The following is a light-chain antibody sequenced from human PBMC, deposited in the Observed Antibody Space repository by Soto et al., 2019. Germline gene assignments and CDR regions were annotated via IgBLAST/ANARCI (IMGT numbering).Light chain of an antibody. J-gene: IGKJ1*01. CDR3: QYYDSSRT. CDR1: QSVRSDF. Sequence: ELVLTQSPGTLSLSPGERATLSCRASQSVRSDFLAWFQQKPGQAPRLLIYGASKRATGIPDRFSGSGSGTDFTLTISRLEPEDFVVYYCQYYDSSRTFGQGTKVEIK. CDR2: GAS. V-gene: IGKV3-20*01.